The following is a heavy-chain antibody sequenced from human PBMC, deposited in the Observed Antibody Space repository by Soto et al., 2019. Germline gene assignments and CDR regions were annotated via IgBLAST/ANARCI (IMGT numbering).Heavy chain of an antibody. V-gene: IGHV3-23*01. CDR2: KSGSSSTT. CDR3: AKNQERELPRVIDF. Sequence: GGSLRLSCATSGRTFSNYAMSWVRQAPGGRLEWVSSKSGSSSTTYYADSVRGRFTISRDRSKDTLYLQMSSLRAEDTALYYCAKNQERELPRVIDFWGQGTLVTVSS. D-gene: IGHD1-7*01. J-gene: IGHJ4*02. CDR1: GRTFSNYA.